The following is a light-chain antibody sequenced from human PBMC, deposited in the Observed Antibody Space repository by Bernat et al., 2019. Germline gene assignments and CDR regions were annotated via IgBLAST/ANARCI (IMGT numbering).Light chain of an antibody. V-gene: IGKV1-16*02. CDR1: QGINNY. J-gene: IGKJ3*01. CDR2: AAS. CDR3: QQYNSYPLT. Sequence: DIQMTQSPSSLSASVGDRVTITCRASQGINNYLAWFQQKPGEAPKSLIYAASNLQSGVPSKFSGSGSGTDFTLTITSLQPEDFATYYCQQYNSYPLTFGPGTKV.